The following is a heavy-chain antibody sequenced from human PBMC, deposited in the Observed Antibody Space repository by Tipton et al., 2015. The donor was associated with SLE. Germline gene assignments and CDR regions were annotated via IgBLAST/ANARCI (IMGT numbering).Heavy chain of an antibody. V-gene: IGHV4-39*07. CDR3: ARVPGVVKSYYMDV. D-gene: IGHD3-3*01. CDR1: GGSISSSSYY. Sequence: TLSLTCTVSGGSISSSSYYWGWIRQPPGKGLEWIGSIYYSGSTYYNPSLKSRVTISVDTSKNQFSLKLSSVTAADTAVYYCARVPGVVKSYYMDVWGKGTTVTVSS. J-gene: IGHJ6*03. CDR2: IYYSGST.